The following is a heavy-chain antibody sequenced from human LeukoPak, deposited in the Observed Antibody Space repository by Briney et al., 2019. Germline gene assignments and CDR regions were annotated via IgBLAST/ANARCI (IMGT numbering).Heavy chain of an antibody. CDR3: ARAPPYCSTTTCYFDC. CDR2: ISSSGSTI. D-gene: IGHD2-2*01. Sequence: GGSLRLSCAASGFTFSDYYMSWIRQAPGKGMEWVSYISSSGSTIYYADSVKGRFTISRDNAKNSLYLQMNSLRAEDTAVYYCARAPPYCSTTTCYFDCWGQGTLVTVSS. V-gene: IGHV3-11*01. CDR1: GFTFSDYY. J-gene: IGHJ4*02.